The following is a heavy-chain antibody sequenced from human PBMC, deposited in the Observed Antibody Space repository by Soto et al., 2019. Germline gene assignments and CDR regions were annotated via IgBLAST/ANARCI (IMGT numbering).Heavy chain of an antibody. Sequence: SVKVSSKASGGTFSSYAISWVRQAPGQGLERMGGIIPIFGTANYAQKFQGRVTITADESTSTAYMELSSLRSEDTAVYFCSRAKGQLERRMNNWFDPWGQGTLVTVSS. CDR1: GGTFSSYA. CDR3: SRAKGQLERRMNNWFDP. V-gene: IGHV1-69*13. J-gene: IGHJ5*02. D-gene: IGHD1-1*01. CDR2: IIPIFGTA.